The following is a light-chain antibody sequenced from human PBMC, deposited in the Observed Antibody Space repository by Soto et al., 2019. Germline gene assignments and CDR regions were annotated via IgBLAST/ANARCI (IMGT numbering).Light chain of an antibody. CDR1: SSDVGDYDF. J-gene: IGLJ1*01. V-gene: IGLV2-11*01. CDR3: CSYAGSYTLYV. CDR2: DVS. Sequence: QSALTQPRSVSGSPGQSVTISCTATSSDVGDYDFVSWYQQHPAKAPNLMIYDVSKRPSGVPDRFSGSRSGNTASLTISGLQAEDEADYYCCSYAGSYTLYVFGTGTKVTVL.